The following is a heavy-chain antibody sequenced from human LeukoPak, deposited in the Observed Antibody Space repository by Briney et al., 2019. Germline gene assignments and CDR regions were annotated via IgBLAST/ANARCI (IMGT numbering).Heavy chain of an antibody. CDR3: ARGKYQLHYFDY. CDR1: GITFSTSW. Sequence: PGGSLRLSCAASGITFSTSWMHWVRQAPGKGLVWVSRISSDGSNTIYADSVRGRFTISRDNAKNTLYLQMNSLRAEDTAVYYCARGKYQLHYFDYWGQGTLVTVSS. V-gene: IGHV3-74*01. CDR2: ISSDGSNT. D-gene: IGHD2-2*01. J-gene: IGHJ4*02.